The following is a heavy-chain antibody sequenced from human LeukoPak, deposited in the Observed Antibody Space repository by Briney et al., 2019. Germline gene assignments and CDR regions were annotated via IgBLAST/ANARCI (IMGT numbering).Heavy chain of an antibody. CDR2: INPSGGST. J-gene: IGHJ3*02. CDR1: GYTFTSYY. CDR3: ARDAVEALDI. D-gene: IGHD5-24*01. Sequence: ASVKVSCKASGYTFTSYYFHWVRQAPGQGLEWMGIINPSGGSTTYAQKFRGRVTMTRDTSTSSVYMELSSLRSEDTAVYYCARDAVEALDIWGQGTMVTVSS. V-gene: IGHV1-46*01.